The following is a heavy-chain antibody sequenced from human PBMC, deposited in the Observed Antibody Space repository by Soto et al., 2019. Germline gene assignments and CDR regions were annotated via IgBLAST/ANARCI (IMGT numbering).Heavy chain of an antibody. Sequence: SETLSLTCAVYGGSFSGYYWSWIRQPPGKGLEWIGEINHSGSTNYNPSLKSRVTISVDTSKNQFSLKLSSVTAADTAVYYCARISITIFGVVISAPFYYGMDVWGQGTTVTVSS. CDR3: ARISITIFGVVISAPFYYGMDV. CDR2: INHSGST. V-gene: IGHV4-34*01. D-gene: IGHD3-3*01. CDR1: GGSFSGYY. J-gene: IGHJ6*02.